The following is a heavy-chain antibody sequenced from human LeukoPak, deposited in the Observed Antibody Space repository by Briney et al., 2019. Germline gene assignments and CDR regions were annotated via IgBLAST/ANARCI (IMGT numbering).Heavy chain of an antibody. CDR3: ARGDGSSLSNWFDP. D-gene: IGHD6-13*01. CDR1: GGSISNYY. CDR2: IYYSGNT. V-gene: IGHV4-59*01. J-gene: IGHJ5*02. Sequence: SETLSLTCSVSGGSISNYYWSWIRQPPGKGLEWIGYIYYSGNTNYKPSLKSRVTISVDTSKNQFSLKLSSVTAADTAVYYCARGDGSSLSNWFDPWGQGTLVTVSS.